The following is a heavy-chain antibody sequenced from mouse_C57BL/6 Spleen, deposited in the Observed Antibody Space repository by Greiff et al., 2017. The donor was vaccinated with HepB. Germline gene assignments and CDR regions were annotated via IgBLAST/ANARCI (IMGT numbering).Heavy chain of an antibody. D-gene: IGHD2-10*01. CDR3: TTSYYGNHEDY. CDR2: IDPENGDT. V-gene: IGHV14-4*01. J-gene: IGHJ2*01. CDR1: GFNIKDDY. Sequence: DVQLQESGAELVRPGASVKLSCTASGFNIKDDYMHWVKQRPEQGLEWIGWIDPENGDTEYASKFQGKATITADTSSNTAYLQLSSLTSEDTAVYYCTTSYYGNHEDYWGQGTPLTVSS.